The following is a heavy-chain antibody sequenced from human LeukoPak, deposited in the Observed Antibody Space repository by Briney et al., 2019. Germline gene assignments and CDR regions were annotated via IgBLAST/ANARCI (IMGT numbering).Heavy chain of an antibody. Sequence: ASVNVSCKASGGTLSSYAISWVRQAPGQGLEWMGGIIPIFGTANYAQKFQGRVTITTDESTSTAYMELSSLRSEDTAVYYCAAGPYNWNDEDYYYMDVWGKGTTVTVSS. CDR3: AAGPYNWNDEDYYYMDV. V-gene: IGHV1-69*05. J-gene: IGHJ6*03. CDR2: IIPIFGTA. CDR1: GGTLSSYA. D-gene: IGHD1-1*01.